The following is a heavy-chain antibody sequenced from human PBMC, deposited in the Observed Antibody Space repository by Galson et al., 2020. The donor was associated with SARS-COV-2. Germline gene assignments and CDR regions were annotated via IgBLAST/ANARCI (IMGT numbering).Heavy chain of an antibody. CDR2: VFITGTT. CDR1: GGSMNSGSYY. V-gene: IGHV4-61*09. D-gene: IGHD6-19*01. Sequence: SQTLSLTCTVSGGSMNSGSYYWNWIRQPAGKGLEWIGHVFITGTTNYNPSLKSRATISLDTSKNQFSLKLTSVTAADTAVYYCRQFALGAVPIGYWRQGTLVTVSS. CDR3: RQFALGAVPIGY. J-gene: IGHJ4*02.